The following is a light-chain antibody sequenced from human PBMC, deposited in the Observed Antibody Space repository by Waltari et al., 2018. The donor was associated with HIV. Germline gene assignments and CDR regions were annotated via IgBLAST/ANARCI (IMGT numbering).Light chain of an antibody. CDR2: STN. Sequence: QPVVTQEPSVSVSPGGTVTLTCGLSSGSVSTSHYPTWYSQTPGQAPRTLISSTNPRSSGVPDRFYGSILGDRGALTSTGAQADDECDYYCLLYVGSGNWVFGGGTKLTVL. CDR1: SGSVSTSHY. V-gene: IGLV8-61*01. CDR3: LLYVGSGNWV. J-gene: IGLJ3*02.